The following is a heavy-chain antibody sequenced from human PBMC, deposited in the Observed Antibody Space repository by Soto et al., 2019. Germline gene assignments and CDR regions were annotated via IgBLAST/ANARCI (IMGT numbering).Heavy chain of an antibody. D-gene: IGHD2-15*01. CDR1: GDSVSGNSAA. CDR2: TYYRSKWYN. Sequence: SQTLSVTCAISGDSVSGNSAAWNWIRQSPSRGLEWLGRTYYRSKWYNDYAVSVKSRITINPDASKNQFSLQLNSVTPEDTAVYYCARSRVRKLLLKYYYSYGMDXWGQGTTVTVSS. J-gene: IGHJ6*02. V-gene: IGHV6-1*01. CDR3: ARSRVRKLLLKYYYSYGMDX.